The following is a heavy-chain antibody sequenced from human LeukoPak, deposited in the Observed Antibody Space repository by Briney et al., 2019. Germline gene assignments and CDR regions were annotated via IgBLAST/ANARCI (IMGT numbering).Heavy chain of an antibody. J-gene: IGHJ4*02. CDR1: GYTFTSYY. Sequence: ASVKVSCKASGYTFTSYYMHWVRQAPGQGLEWMGWINPNSGGTNYAQKFQGWVTMTRDTSISTAYMELSRLRSDDTAVYYCARGNRKGYSYGYYFDYWGQGTLVTVSS. V-gene: IGHV1-2*04. CDR2: INPNSGGT. CDR3: ARGNRKGYSYGYYFDY. D-gene: IGHD5-18*01.